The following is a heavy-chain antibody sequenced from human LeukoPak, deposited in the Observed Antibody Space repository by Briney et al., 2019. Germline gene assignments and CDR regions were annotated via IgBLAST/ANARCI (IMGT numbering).Heavy chain of an antibody. V-gene: IGHV1-2*02. CDR2: INPNSGGT. CDR1: GYTFTGYY. J-gene: IGHJ4*02. Sequence: ASVKVSCKASGYTFTGYYMHWVRQAPGQGLEWMGWINPNSGGTNYAQKFQGRVTMTRDTSISTAYMELSRLRSDDTAVYYCARAGITMVRGQTPGDYWGQGTLVTVSS. D-gene: IGHD3-10*01. CDR3: ARAGITMVRGQTPGDY.